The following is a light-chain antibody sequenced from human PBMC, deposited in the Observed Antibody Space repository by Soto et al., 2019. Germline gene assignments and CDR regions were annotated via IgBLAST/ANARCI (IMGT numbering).Light chain of an antibody. Sequence: DTVMTQSPATLSVSPGERATLSCRASQSVSSNLAWYQQKPGQAPRLLIYGASTRATGIPARFSGSGSGTEFTLTISNLQSEDFAVYYCQQYNNWPPYTFGQGTKLEIK. CDR1: QSVSSN. CDR2: GAS. V-gene: IGKV3-15*01. CDR3: QQYNNWPPYT. J-gene: IGKJ2*01.